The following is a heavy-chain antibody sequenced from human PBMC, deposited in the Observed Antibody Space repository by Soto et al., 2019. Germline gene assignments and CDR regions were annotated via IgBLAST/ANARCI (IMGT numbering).Heavy chain of an antibody. V-gene: IGHV3-49*04. CDR3: TRDKGSYDFWSGYYYYYGMDV. D-gene: IGHD3-3*01. CDR2: IRSKAYGGTT. Sequence: PGGSLRLSCTASGFTFGDYAMSWVRQAPGKGLEWVGFIRSKAYGGTTEYAASVKGRFTISRDDSKSIAYLQMNSLKTEDTAVYYCTRDKGSYDFWSGYYYYYGMDVWGQGTTVTVSS. J-gene: IGHJ6*02. CDR1: GFTFGDYA.